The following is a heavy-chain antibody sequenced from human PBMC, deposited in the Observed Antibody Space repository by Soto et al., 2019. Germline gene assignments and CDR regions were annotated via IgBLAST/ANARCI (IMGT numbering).Heavy chain of an antibody. CDR3: AKDRKSGSGWYWDY. Sequence: PGGSLRLSCAVYGFTLSSYAMSWVRQAPGKGMGWVSGISGSGGSTYSADSVKGRFTISRDNSKNTLYLQMNSLRVEDTAVYYCAKDRKSGSGWYWDYWGQGTLVTVSS. CDR1: GFTLSSYA. V-gene: IGHV3-23*01. D-gene: IGHD6-19*01. CDR2: ISGSGGST. J-gene: IGHJ4*02.